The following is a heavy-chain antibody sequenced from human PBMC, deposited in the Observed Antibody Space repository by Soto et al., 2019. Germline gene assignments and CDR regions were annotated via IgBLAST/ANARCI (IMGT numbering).Heavy chain of an antibody. Sequence: QVQLVESGGGVVQPGRSLRLSCAXXGFXFSSYGMHWVRQAPGKGLEWVAVISYDGSNKYYAESVKGRFTISRDNSKNTLYLQMNSLRAEDTAVYYCAKGPLAAEYYFDYWGQGTLVTVSS. CDR1: GFXFSSYG. D-gene: IGHD6-13*01. CDR2: ISYDGSNK. J-gene: IGHJ4*02. CDR3: AKGPLAAEYYFDY. V-gene: IGHV3-30*18.